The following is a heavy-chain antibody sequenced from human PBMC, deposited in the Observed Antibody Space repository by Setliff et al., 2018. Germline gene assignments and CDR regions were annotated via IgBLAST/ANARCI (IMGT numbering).Heavy chain of an antibody. CDR1: GDSISNDYW. CDR3: ARGGVTAVWDLTD. J-gene: IGHJ4*02. V-gene: IGHV4-4*02. D-gene: IGHD2-21*02. Sequence: PSETLSLTCAVSGDSISNDYWWSWVRQPPERELEWIGEINQSGTTNYNPPLKGRATISVDNSKNQFSLNLNSVTVADTAVYYCARGGVTAVWDLTDWGQGTLVTVSS. CDR2: INQSGTT.